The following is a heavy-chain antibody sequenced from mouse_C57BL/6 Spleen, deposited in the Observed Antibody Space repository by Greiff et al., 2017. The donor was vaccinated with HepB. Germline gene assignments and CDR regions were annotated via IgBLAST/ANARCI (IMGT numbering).Heavy chain of an antibody. CDR3: ARDFYYYGSSSAY. CDR2: INPNNGGT. V-gene: IGHV1-26*01. J-gene: IGHJ3*01. Sequence: VQLQQSGPELVKPGASVKISCKASGYTFTDYYMNWVKQSHGKSLEWIGDINPNNGGTSYNQKFKGKATLTVDKSSSTAYMELRSLTSEDSAVYYCARDFYYYGSSSAYWGQGTLVTVSA. CDR1: GYTFTDYY. D-gene: IGHD1-1*01.